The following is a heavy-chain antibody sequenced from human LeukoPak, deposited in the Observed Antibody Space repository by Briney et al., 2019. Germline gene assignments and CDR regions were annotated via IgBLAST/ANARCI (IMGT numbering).Heavy chain of an antibody. V-gene: IGHV7-4-1*02. J-gene: IGHJ4*02. CDR3: ARAILSRVATIVDY. Sequence: ASVKASCKASGYTFTSYAMNWVRQAPGQGLEWMGWINTNTGNPTYAQGFTGRFVFSLDTSVSTAYLQISSLKAEDTAVYYCARAILSRVATIVDYWGQGTLVTVSS. CDR1: GYTFTSYA. CDR2: INTNTGNP. D-gene: IGHD5-12*01.